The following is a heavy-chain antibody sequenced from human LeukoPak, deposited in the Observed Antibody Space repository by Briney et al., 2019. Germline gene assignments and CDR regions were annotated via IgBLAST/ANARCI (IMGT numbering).Heavy chain of an antibody. CDR3: ARTPGERYCSGGSCYFPYYYMDV. D-gene: IGHD2-15*01. CDR2: ISGGGGST. V-gene: IGHV3-23*01. J-gene: IGHJ6*03. CDR1: GFSFRTYG. Sequence: PGGSLRLSRAAAGFSFRTYGMTWVRQAPGKGRGWVAAISGGGGSTYYADSVKGRFTISRDNARNSLYLRMNSLRAEDTAVYYCARTPGERYCSGGSCYFPYYYMDVWGKGTTVTVS.